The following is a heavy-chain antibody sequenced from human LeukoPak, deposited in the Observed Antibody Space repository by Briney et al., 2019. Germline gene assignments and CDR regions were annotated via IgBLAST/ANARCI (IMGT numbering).Heavy chain of an antibody. CDR3: AKDIRDCSSTSCYVRYYYYGMDV. Sequence: GGSLRLSCAVSGFTVRSNYMSWVRQAPGKGLEWVSVLYSGGNTYYADSVKGRFTISRDNSKNTLYLQMNSLRAEDTAVYYCAKDIRDCSSTSCYVRYYYYGMDVWGQGTTVTVSS. J-gene: IGHJ6*02. D-gene: IGHD2-2*01. CDR1: GFTVRSNY. V-gene: IGHV3-53*01. CDR2: LYSGGNT.